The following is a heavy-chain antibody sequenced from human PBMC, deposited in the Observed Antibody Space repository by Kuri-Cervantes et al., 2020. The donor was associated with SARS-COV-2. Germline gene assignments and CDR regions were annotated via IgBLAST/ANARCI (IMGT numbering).Heavy chain of an antibody. V-gene: IGHV3-15*01. CDR2: IKSKTDGGTT. Sequence: GGSLRLSCAASGFTFSNAWMSWVRQAPGKGLEWVGRIKSKTDGGTTDYAAPVKSRFTISRDDSKNTLYLQMNSLKTEDTAVYYCTADTAMDYYYYYGMDVWGQGTTVTVSS. J-gene: IGHJ6*02. CDR3: TADTAMDYYYYYGMDV. CDR1: GFTFSNAW. D-gene: IGHD5-18*01.